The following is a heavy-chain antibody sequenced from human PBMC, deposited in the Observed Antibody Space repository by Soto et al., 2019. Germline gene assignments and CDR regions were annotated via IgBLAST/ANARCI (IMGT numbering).Heavy chain of an antibody. V-gene: IGHV3-23*01. CDR1: GFTFSRYA. D-gene: IGHD4-17*01. J-gene: IGHJ4*02. Sequence: GSLRLSCAASGFTFSRYAMSWVRQAPGKGLEWVSAISGSGGSTYYADSVKGRFTISRDNSKNTLYLQMNSLRAEDTAVYYCAKGHDYGGNSWLGAYYFDYWGQGTLVTVSS. CDR2: ISGSGGST. CDR3: AKGHDYGGNSWLGAYYFDY.